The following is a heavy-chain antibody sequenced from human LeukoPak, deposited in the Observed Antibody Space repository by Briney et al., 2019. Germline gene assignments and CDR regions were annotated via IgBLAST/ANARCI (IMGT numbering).Heavy chain of an antibody. CDR2: INTNTGNP. CDR1: GYTFTNYA. Sequence: ASVKVSCKASGYTFTNYAMNWVRQAPGQGLEWMGWINTNTGNPTYAQGFTGRFVFSLDISVSTAYLQISSLQPEDTAVYYCARLPSGSRAVYYFDYWGQGTLVAVSS. D-gene: IGHD1-26*01. V-gene: IGHV7-4-1*02. J-gene: IGHJ4*02. CDR3: ARLPSGSRAVYYFDY.